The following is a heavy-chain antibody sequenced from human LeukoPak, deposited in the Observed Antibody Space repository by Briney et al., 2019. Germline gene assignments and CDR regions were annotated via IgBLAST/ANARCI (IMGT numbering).Heavy chain of an antibody. V-gene: IGHV3-7*01. CDR3: ARDRAVVWGFDY. CDR2: IKQDGSDK. D-gene: IGHD2-8*02. J-gene: IGHJ4*02. CDR1: GFTFTTYW. Sequence: GGSLRLSCAASGFTFTTYWMTWVRQAPGKGLEWVANIKQDGSDKYYVDSVKGRFTISRDNARKSVYLQMNSLRAEDTAVYYCARDRAVVWGFDYWGQGTLVTVSS.